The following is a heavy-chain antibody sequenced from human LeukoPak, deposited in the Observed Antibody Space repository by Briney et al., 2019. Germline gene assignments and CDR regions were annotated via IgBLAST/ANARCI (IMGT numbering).Heavy chain of an antibody. CDR3: ARDVWSRGNKLFDL. CDR2: IWNDGNTL. CDR1: GFTLTSYG. D-gene: IGHD5-18*01. Sequence: GGSLRLSCVASGFTLTSYGMHWVRQAPGKGLECVAIIWNDGNTLYSLDSVKGRFTISRDHSKNTLYLEMNSLRAEDTAVYYCARDVWSRGNKLFDLWGQGTLVTVSS. V-gene: IGHV3-33*01. J-gene: IGHJ4*02.